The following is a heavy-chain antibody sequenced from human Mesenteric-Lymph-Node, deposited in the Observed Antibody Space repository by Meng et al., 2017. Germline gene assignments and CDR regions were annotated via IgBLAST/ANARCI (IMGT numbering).Heavy chain of an antibody. CDR1: GYTFTGYY. J-gene: IGHJ4*02. Sequence: ASVKVSCKASGYTFTGYYIHWVRQAPGQGLEWMGWINPNSGGANYAPNFQGRVTMTRDTSISTAYMELSRLRSDDTAVYYCAMGYEYYFDYWGQGTLVTVSS. CDR3: AMGYEYYFDY. V-gene: IGHV1-2*02. D-gene: IGHD5-12*01. CDR2: INPNSGGA.